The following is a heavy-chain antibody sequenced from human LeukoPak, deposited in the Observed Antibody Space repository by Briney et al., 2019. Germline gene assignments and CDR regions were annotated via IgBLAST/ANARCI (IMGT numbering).Heavy chain of an antibody. CDR1: GGTSNSHA. D-gene: IGHD3-22*01. CDR2: IIPNLGTT. CDR3: ATTNDGGGYQWGDFFDF. Sequence: SVKVSCKASGGTSNSHAISWVRQAPGQGLEWMGRIIPNLGTTNRAQNFQDRVPLTGDKSTNTVYMELSSLTSDDTAVYYCATTNDGGGYQWGDFFDFWGQGTLVTVSS. J-gene: IGHJ4*02. V-gene: IGHV1-69*04.